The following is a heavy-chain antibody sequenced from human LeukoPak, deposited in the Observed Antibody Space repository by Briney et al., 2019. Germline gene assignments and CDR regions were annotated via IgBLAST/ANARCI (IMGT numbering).Heavy chain of an antibody. CDR2: IYYSGTA. J-gene: IGHJ4*02. V-gene: IGHV4-31*03. CDR1: GGSISSGGYY. D-gene: IGHD3-10*01. CDR3: ARVTYGSATKEDY. Sequence: SQTLSLTCTVSGGSISSGGYYWSWIRQHPGKGLEWIGYIYYSGTAYYNPPLKSRVTISVDTSENQFSLKLSSVTAADTAVYYCARVTYGSATKEDYWGQGTLVTVSS.